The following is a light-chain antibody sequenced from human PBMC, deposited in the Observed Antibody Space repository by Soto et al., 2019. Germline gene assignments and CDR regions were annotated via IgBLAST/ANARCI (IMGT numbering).Light chain of an antibody. J-gene: IGKJ1*01. CDR2: AAS. CDR1: QYISTY. V-gene: IGKV1-39*01. CDR3: QQSSSSPRT. Sequence: DIQMTQSPASLSASVGDRLTITCRARQYISTYLNWYQQKPGRAPTVLIYAASSRQSGVPSRFSGSGSGTYFTLTISSLQPADFATYYCQQSSSSPRTFGQGTTVEIK.